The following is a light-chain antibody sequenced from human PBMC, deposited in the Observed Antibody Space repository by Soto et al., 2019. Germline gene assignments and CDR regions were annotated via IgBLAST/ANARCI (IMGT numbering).Light chain of an antibody. V-gene: IGLV2-8*01. CDR2: EVS. CDR1: SSDVGGYNY. Sequence: QSVLTQPPSASESPGQSVSISCTGTSSDVGGYNYVSWYQQHPGKAPKLMIYEVSKRPSGVPDRFSGSKSGNTASLTVSGLQAEDEADYYCSSYAGSALFVFGTGTKVTVL. CDR3: SSYAGSALFV. J-gene: IGLJ1*01.